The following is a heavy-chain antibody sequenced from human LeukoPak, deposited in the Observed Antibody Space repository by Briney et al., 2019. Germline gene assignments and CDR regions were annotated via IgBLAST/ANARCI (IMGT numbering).Heavy chain of an antibody. V-gene: IGHV4-31*03. CDR3: AVNYYDSSGYYQRGYYFDY. Sequence: PSETLSLTCTVSGGSISSGGYYWSWIRQHPGKGPEWIGYIYYSGSTYYNPSLKSRVTISVDTSKNQFSLKLSSVTAADTAVYYCAVNYYDSSGYYQRGYYFDYWGQGTLVTVSS. D-gene: IGHD3-22*01. CDR2: IYYSGST. CDR1: GGSISSGGYY. J-gene: IGHJ4*02.